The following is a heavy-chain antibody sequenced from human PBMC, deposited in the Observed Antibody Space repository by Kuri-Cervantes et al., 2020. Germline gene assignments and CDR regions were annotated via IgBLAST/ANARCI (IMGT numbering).Heavy chain of an antibody. Sequence: SETLSLTCTVSGGSVSSGSYYWSWIRQPPGKGLEWIGYIYYSGSTNYNPSLKSRVTISVDTSKNQFSLTLSSVTAADTAVYYCARGAGSSGWYLQWFDPWGQGTLVTVSS. CDR1: GGSVSSGSYY. J-gene: IGHJ5*02. CDR3: ARGAGSSGWYLQWFDP. CDR2: IYYSGST. D-gene: IGHD6-19*01. V-gene: IGHV4-61*01.